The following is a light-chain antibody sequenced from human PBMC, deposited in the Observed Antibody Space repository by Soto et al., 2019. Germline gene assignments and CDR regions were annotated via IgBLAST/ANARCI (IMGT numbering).Light chain of an antibody. CDR2: DAS. V-gene: IGKV3-11*01. CDR3: QQLTDWPPKWT. Sequence: EVVLTQSPDTLSLPPGERATLSCRASQSISSYLAWYQQKPGQAPRLLIYDASSRATGIPARFSGSGSGTDLTLTISSLEPEDFAVYYCQQLTDWPPKWTFGQGTKVDIX. J-gene: IGKJ1*01. CDR1: QSISSY.